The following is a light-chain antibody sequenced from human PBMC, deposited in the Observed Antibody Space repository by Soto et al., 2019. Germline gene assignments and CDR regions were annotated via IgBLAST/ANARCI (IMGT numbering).Light chain of an antibody. Sequence: EIVLTQSPGTRSLSPGERATLSCRASQSFSSTYLAWYQQKPGQAPRLLIYGASSRATGIPDRFSGSGSGTDFTLNISRLEPEDVAVYYCQQHGSSPITFGQGTRLEIK. V-gene: IGKV3-20*01. CDR1: QSFSSTY. J-gene: IGKJ5*01. CDR2: GAS. CDR3: QQHGSSPIT.